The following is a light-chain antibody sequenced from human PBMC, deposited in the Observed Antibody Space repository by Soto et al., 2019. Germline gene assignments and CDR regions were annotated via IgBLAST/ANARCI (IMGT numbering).Light chain of an antibody. J-gene: IGKJ5*01. CDR3: QQYNTWPIT. V-gene: IGKV3-15*01. CDR2: GAS. Sequence: EKVMTQSPATLSVSPGERATLSCRASQSVSSNLAWYQQKPGQAPRLLIYGASTRATGIPARFSGSGSGTEFTLTISSLQSEDFAVFYCQQYNTWPITFGRGTRLEIK. CDR1: QSVSSN.